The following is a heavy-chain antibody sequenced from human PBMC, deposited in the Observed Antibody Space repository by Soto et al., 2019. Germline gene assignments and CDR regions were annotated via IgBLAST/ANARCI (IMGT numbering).Heavy chain of an antibody. Sequence: SETLSLTCTFSGGSISGHYWTWIRQPPGKGLEWIGYIFYSGSTNYNPSLKSRVTISVDTSKNQFSLKLSSVTAADTAVYYCARVGSSGWSPDYWGPGTLVTVSS. V-gene: IGHV4-59*11. CDR1: GGSISGHY. J-gene: IGHJ4*02. CDR2: IFYSGST. D-gene: IGHD6-19*01. CDR3: ARVGSSGWSPDY.